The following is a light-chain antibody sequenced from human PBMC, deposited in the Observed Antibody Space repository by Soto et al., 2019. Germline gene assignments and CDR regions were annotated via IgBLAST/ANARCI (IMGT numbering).Light chain of an antibody. CDR2: DVS. J-gene: IGLJ1*01. CDR1: SSDVGAYNY. V-gene: IGLV2-14*03. CDR3: SSYTNSRTYV. Sequence: QSALTQPASVSGSPGQSITISCTGTSSDVGAYNYVSWYQQHPGKAPKLMIYDVSNRPSGVSNRFSGSKSGNTASLTISGLQADDEADYYCSSYTNSRTYVFGSGTKLTVL.